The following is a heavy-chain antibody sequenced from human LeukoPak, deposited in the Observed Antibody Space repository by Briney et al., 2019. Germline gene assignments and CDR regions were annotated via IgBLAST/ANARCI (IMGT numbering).Heavy chain of an antibody. CDR1: GYTFTSYG. CDR2: ISAYNGKT. CDR3: ARVTMVRGANQRSDY. V-gene: IGHV1-18*01. Sequence: ASVKVSCKASGYTFTSYGISWVRQAPGQGLEWMGWISAYNGKTNYAQKLQGRVTMTTDTSTSTAYMELRSLRSDDTAVYYCARVTMVRGANQRSDYWGQGTLVTVSS. D-gene: IGHD3-10*01. J-gene: IGHJ4*02.